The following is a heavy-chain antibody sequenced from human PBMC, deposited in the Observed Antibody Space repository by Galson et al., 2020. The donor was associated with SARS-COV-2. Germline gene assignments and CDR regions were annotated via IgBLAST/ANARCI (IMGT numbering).Heavy chain of an antibody. D-gene: IGHD3-10*01. CDR2: IDPGSGGA. CDR1: GYGFTDFY. CDR3: ARDANYYGLGSYLLDY. J-gene: IGHJ4*02. V-gene: IGHV1-2*02. Sequence: GESLKISCEASGYGFTDFYVHWVRQAPGQGLEWMGWIDPGSGGANHALKFLARLTMTRDTSINTAYMELGGLTSDDTAVYYCARDANYYGLGSYLLDYWGQGTLVTVSS.